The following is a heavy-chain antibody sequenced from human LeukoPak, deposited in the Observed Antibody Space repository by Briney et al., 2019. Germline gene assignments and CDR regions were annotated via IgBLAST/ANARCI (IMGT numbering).Heavy chain of an antibody. CDR2: ICYSGST. CDR3: AREVMVRGVPTNWFDP. D-gene: IGHD3-10*01. J-gene: IGHJ5*02. V-gene: IGHV4-39*02. Sequence: SDTLSLTCAVYGGSFSSYYWGWIRQPPGKGLEWIGSICYSGSTYYNPSLKSRVTISVDTSKNQFSLKLSSVTAADTAVYYCAREVMVRGVPTNWFDPWGQGTLVTVSS. CDR1: GGSFSSYY.